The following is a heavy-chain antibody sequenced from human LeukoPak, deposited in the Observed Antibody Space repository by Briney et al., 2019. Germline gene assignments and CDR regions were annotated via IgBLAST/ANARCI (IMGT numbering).Heavy chain of an antibody. CDR2: IKQDGSEK. D-gene: IGHD1-20*01. Sequence: PGGSLRLSCAASGFTFSRYWMSWVRQAPGKGLEWVAHIKQDGSEKYYVDSVRGRFIISRGNANNSLYLQMNSLRGEDTAIYYCARYALTGSRWLDPWGQGTLVTVSS. J-gene: IGHJ5*02. CDR3: ARYALTGSRWLDP. CDR1: GFTFSRYW. V-gene: IGHV3-7*01.